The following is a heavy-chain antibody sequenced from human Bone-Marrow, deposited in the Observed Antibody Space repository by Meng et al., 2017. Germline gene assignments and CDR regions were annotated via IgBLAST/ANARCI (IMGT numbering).Heavy chain of an antibody. J-gene: IGHJ4*02. D-gene: IGHD5-18*01. CDR1: GYTFTSYG. CDR2: MNPNSGNT. Sequence: QVQLGQAGAGVKKPGASVKVACKAAGYTFTSYGISWVRQAPGQGLEWMGWMNPNSGNTGYAQKFQGRVTITRNTSISTAYMELSSLRSEDTAVYYCARSGIQLWLYYWGQGTLVTVSS. V-gene: IGHV1-8*02. CDR3: ARSGIQLWLYY.